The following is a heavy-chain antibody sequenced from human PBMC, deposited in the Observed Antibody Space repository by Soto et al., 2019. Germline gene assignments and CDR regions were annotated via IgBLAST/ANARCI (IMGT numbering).Heavy chain of an antibody. D-gene: IGHD6-6*01. CDR3: ARDWGPSSSSPSSAVARDY. CDR2: ISSSSSYI. CDR1: GFTFSSYS. V-gene: IGHV3-21*01. J-gene: IGHJ4*02. Sequence: EVQLVESGGGLVKPGGSLRLSCAASGFTFSSYSMNWVRQAPGKGLEWVSSISSSSSYIYYADSVKGRFTISRDNAKNALYLQMNSLRAEDTAVYYCARDWGPSSSSPSSAVARDYWGQGTLVTVSS.